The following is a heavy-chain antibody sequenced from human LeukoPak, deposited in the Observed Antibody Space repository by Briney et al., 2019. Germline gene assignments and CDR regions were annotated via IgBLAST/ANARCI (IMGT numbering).Heavy chain of an antibody. CDR3: ARGRTFDT. CDR2: IYDRGST. V-gene: IGHV4-59*02. Sequence: SESLSLTCTVSSDSVSGHYWTWFRQPPGKGLEWIGYIYDRGSTKYNPSLKSRVTISVDTSKNQFSLRLSSVTAADTAVYFCARGRTFDTWGEGNLVTVSS. CDR1: SDSVSGHY. J-gene: IGHJ4*02.